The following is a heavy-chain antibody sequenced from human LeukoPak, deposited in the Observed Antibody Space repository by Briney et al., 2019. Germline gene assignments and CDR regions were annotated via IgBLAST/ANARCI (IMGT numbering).Heavy chain of an antibody. CDR2: IYYSGST. V-gene: IGHV4-39*01. CDR1: GGSISSSSYY. D-gene: IGHD2-2*01. J-gene: IGHJ4*02. Sequence: SETLSLTCTVSGGSISSSSYYWGWIRQPPGKGLEWIGSIYYSGSTYYNPSLKSRVTISVDTSKNQFSLKLSSVTAADTAVYYCARHVGYCSSTSCRTLVDYFDYWGQGTLVTVSS. CDR3: ARHVGYCSSTSCRTLVDYFDY.